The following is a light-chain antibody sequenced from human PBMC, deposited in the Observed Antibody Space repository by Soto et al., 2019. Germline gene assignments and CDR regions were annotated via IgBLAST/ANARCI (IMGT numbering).Light chain of an antibody. CDR1: QDINSR. Sequence: DIQMTQSPSAVSASVGDRVTITCRASQDINSRLAWYQQKPGKAPKLLISDASSLQSGVPSRFSGSGYGTDFSLTISSLQPEDFATYYCHQAHSFPFAFGPGTKVEIK. CDR2: DAS. J-gene: IGKJ3*01. V-gene: IGKV1-12*01. CDR3: HQAHSFPFA.